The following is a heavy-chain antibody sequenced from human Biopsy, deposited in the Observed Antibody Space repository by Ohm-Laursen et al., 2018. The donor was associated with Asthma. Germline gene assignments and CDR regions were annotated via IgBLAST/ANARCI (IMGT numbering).Heavy chain of an antibody. CDR1: GFTFSSSW. CDR3: VRWRSGYPDHYSDF. V-gene: IGHV3-74*01. Sequence: LSLTCAASGFTFSSSWMHWVRQVPGKGLVWVSRVNGDGRSTSYADSVKGRFTTSRDNSKNTLDLQMNSLRGDDTAVYYCVRWRSGYPDHYSDFWGLGTLVTVSS. CDR2: VNGDGRST. D-gene: IGHD2-21*01. J-gene: IGHJ4*02.